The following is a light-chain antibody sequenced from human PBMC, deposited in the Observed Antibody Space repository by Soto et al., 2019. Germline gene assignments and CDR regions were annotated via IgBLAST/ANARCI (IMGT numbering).Light chain of an antibody. CDR3: QQYNSYSGT. J-gene: IGKJ1*01. CDR2: KAS. V-gene: IGKV1-5*03. Sequence: DIQMTQSPSTLSASVGDRFTITCLAIQSISRWLAWYQQKPGKAPKLLIYKASSLESGVPSRFSGSGSGTEFTLTISSLQPDDFEPYYCQQYNSYSGTFGQGTKVDIK. CDR1: QSISRW.